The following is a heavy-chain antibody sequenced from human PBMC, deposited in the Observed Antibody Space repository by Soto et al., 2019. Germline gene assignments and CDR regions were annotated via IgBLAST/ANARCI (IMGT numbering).Heavy chain of an antibody. J-gene: IGHJ4*02. D-gene: IGHD6-13*01. CDR3: ARDLSSYSSSWYPFDY. CDR2: IAHNGNT. Sequence: ASVKVSCKASGYTISSYGLSCVRQAPGQGLEWMGWIAHNGNTNYAQKLQGRVTMTTDTSTSTAYMELRSLRSDDTAVYYCARDLSSYSSSWYPFDYWGQGTLVTVSS. CDR1: GYTISSYG. V-gene: IGHV1-18*01.